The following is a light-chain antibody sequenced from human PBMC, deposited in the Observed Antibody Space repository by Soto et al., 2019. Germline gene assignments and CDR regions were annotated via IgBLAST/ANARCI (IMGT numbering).Light chain of an antibody. CDR3: QQSGSSPFT. CDR2: GAS. J-gene: IGKJ2*01. CDR1: QSVSSTY. V-gene: IGKV3-20*01. Sequence: EIVLTQSPGSLSLSPGDRATLSCTASQSVSSTYLAWYQQKPGQAPSLLVSGASNRATDIPDRISGSGSGTDFTLTISRLEPEDFAVYYCQQSGSSPFTFGQGTRLEIK.